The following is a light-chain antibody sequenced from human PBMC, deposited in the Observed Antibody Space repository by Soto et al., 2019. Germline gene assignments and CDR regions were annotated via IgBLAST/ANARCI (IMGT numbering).Light chain of an antibody. CDR1: QSISNH. CDR3: QQSYSTPPIP. Sequence: DNQMSQSPASLSASVEDRVIITCRASQSISNHLNWYQQKPGKAPKLLIFAASSLQSGVPSRFSGSRSGPDFTLTISSLQPEDFATYYCQQSYSTPPIPFGQGTRPAIK. J-gene: IGKJ5*01. CDR2: AAS. V-gene: IGKV1-39*01.